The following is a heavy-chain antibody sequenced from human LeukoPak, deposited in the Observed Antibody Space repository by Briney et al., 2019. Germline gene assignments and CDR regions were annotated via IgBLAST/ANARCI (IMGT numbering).Heavy chain of an antibody. CDR1: GFTFSTYA. V-gene: IGHV3-30*04. Sequence: GGSLRLSCAASGFTFSTYAMHWVRQAPGKGLEWVAVISYDGSDKYYADSVKGRFTISRVNSKNTLYLQMNSLRAEDTAVYYCARARVLDAFDIWGQGTMVTFSS. J-gene: IGHJ3*02. CDR2: ISYDGSDK. D-gene: IGHD1-1*01. CDR3: ARARVLDAFDI.